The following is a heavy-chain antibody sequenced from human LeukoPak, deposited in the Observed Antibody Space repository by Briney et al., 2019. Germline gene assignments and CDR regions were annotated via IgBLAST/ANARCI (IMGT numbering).Heavy chain of an antibody. V-gene: IGHV4-39*07. CDR1: GGSISSSSYY. CDR2: MYSSGST. Sequence: SETLSLTCTVSGGSISSSSYYWGWIRQPPGKGLEWIGSMYSSGSTYYNPSLKSRVTISVDTSKNQFSLKLSSVTAADTAVYYCAREGRYRYGYNEYHSYMDIWGKGTTVTVSS. CDR3: AREGRYRYGYNEYHSYMDI. J-gene: IGHJ6*03. D-gene: IGHD5-24*01.